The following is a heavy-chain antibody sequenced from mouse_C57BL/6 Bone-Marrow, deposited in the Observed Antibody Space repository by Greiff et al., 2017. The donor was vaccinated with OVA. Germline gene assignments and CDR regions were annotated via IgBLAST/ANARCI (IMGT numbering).Heavy chain of an antibody. CDR3: ASGGDAMDY. CDR1: GYTFTSYW. J-gene: IGHJ4*01. V-gene: IGHV1-59*01. Sequence: VQLQQPGAELVRPGTSVKLSCKASGYTFTSYWMHWVKQRPGQGLEWIGVIDPSDSYTNYNQKFKGKATLTVDTSSSTAYMQLSSLTSEDSAVYYCASGGDAMDYWGQGTSVTVSS. CDR2: IDPSDSYT.